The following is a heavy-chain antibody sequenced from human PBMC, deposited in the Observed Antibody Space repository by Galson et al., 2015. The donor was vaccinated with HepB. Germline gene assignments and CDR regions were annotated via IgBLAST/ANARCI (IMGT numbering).Heavy chain of an antibody. J-gene: IGHJ4*02. CDR3: VRDPPLGTPFDY. Sequence: SLRLSCAASGFTFSRYNMIWVRQAPGKGLEWVSSISSSGDYIYYADSVRGRFAISRDNAKNSLLLQMNSLTADDTAVYYCVRDPPLGTPFDYWGQGSLVTVSS. D-gene: IGHD3-16*01. CDR1: GFTFSRYN. V-gene: IGHV3-21*01. CDR2: ISSSGDYI.